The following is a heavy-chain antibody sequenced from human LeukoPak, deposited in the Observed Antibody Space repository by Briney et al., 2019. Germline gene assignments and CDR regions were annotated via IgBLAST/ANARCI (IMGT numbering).Heavy chain of an antibody. Sequence: PGGSLRLSCAASGFTFSSYSMNWVRQAPGKGLEWVSSISSSSSYIYYADSLKGRFTISRDNAKNSLYLRMNSLRAEDTAVYYCAREYCSGSSCYSDAFDIWGQGTMVTVSS. CDR1: GFTFSSYS. D-gene: IGHD2-15*01. CDR3: AREYCSGSSCYSDAFDI. J-gene: IGHJ3*02. CDR2: ISSSSSYI. V-gene: IGHV3-21*01.